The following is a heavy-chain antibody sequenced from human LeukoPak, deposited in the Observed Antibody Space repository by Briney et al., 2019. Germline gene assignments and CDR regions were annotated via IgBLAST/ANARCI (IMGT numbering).Heavy chain of an antibody. V-gene: IGHV3-23*01. D-gene: IGHD6-13*01. CDR2: ISGSGGST. J-gene: IGHJ4*02. CDR1: GFTFSSYG. CDR3: AKPPRIAAAGRTRYFDY. Sequence: PGGSLRLSCAASGFTFSSYGMSWVRQAPGKGLEWVSAISGSGGSTYYADSVKGRFTISRDNSKNTLYLQMNSLRAEDTAVYYCAKPPRIAAAGRTRYFDYWGQGTLVTDSS.